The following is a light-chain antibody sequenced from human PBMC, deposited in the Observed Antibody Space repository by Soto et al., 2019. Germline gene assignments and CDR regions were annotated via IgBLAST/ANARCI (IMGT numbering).Light chain of an antibody. CDR1: SSDVGDYPY. CDR3: CSYTTTPTHVL. Sequence: QSALTQPASVSGSPGQSITISCTGTSSDVGDYPYVSWYQQHPGKAPKVVIYDVNKRPSGASDRFSGSKSGNTASLTISGLQAEDEADYYCCSYTTTPTHVLFGGGTNSPS. V-gene: IGLV2-14*03. CDR2: DVN. J-gene: IGLJ3*02.